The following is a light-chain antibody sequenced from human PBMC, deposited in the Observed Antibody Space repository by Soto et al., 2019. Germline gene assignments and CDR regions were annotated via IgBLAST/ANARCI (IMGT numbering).Light chain of an antibody. CDR2: KAS. J-gene: IGKJ1*01. V-gene: IGKV1-5*03. CDR1: QRISTW. CDR3: QQYNSYSS. Sequence: DIQMTQSPSTLSASVGDRVTITCRASQRISTWLAWYQQKPGKAPKRLIYKASTLESGVPSRFSGSGSGTEFTLSISSLQPDDFATYYCQQYNSYSSFGQGTKVEIK.